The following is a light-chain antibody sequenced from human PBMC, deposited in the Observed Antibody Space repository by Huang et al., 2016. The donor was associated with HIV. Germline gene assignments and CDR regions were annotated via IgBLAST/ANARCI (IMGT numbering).Light chain of an antibody. V-gene: IGKV2-28*01. J-gene: IGKJ2*01. Sequence: DIVMTQSPLSLAVTPGEPASISCRSSQSILHSNGYNYLDWYVQKPGQSPQLLIYMDSNRASGVTDRISGGGSGVEFTLKISRVEAEDVGVYYCMQAQQTPYTFGPGTKLEIK. CDR1: QSILHSNGYNY. CDR2: MDS. CDR3: MQAQQTPYT.